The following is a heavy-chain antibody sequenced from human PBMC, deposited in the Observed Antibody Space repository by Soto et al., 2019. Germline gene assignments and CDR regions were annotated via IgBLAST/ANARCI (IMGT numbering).Heavy chain of an antibody. J-gene: IGHJ4*02. Sequence: ASSVKVSCKASGFTFTSSAVQWVRQARGQRLEWIGWIVVGSGNTNYAQKFQERVTITRDMSTSTAYMELSSLRSEDTAVYYCAAAEGYYDSSGYQPFDYWGQGTLVTVSS. V-gene: IGHV1-58*01. D-gene: IGHD3-22*01. CDR1: GFTFTSSA. CDR3: AAAEGYYDSSGYQPFDY. CDR2: IVVGSGNT.